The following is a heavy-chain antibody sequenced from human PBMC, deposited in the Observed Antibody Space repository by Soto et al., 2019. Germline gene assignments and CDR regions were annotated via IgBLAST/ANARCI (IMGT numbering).Heavy chain of an antibody. CDR2: IWYDGSNK. D-gene: IGHD2-2*01. V-gene: IGHV3-33*01. Sequence: PVGSLRLSCAASGVTFSSYGMHWVRQAPGKGLEWVAVIWYDGSNKYYADSVKGRFTISRDNSKNTLYLQMNSLRAEDTAVYYCARDHHSTGPLDYWGQGTLVTVSS. CDR3: ARDHHSTGPLDY. J-gene: IGHJ4*02. CDR1: GVTFSSYG.